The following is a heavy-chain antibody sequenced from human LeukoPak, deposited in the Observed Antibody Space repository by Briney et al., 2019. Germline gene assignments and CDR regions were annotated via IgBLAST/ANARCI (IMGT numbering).Heavy chain of an antibody. CDR1: GFTFSSYS. CDR3: VRGATAVTRHLDY. CDR2: ISSSSSYI. J-gene: IGHJ4*02. D-gene: IGHD4-23*01. Sequence: GGSLRLSCAASGFTFSSYSMNWVRQAPGKGLEWVPSISSSSSYIYYADSVKGRFTISRDNAKNSLYLQMNSLRPEDTAVYYCVRGATAVTRHLDYWGQGTLVTVSS. V-gene: IGHV3-21*01.